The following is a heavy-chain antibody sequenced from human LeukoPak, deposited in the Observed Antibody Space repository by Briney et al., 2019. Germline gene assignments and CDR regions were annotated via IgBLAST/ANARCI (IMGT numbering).Heavy chain of an antibody. CDR2: IYYSGST. D-gene: IGHD3-10*01. J-gene: IGHJ4*02. V-gene: IGHV4-59*01. Sequence: PSETLSLTCTVSGGSISSYYWSWIRQPPGKGLEWIGYIYYSGSTNYNPSLKSRVTISVDTSKNQFSLKLGSVTAADTAVYYCARGRFGELFRSFDYWGQGTLVTVSS. CDR1: GGSISSYY. CDR3: ARGRFGELFRSFDY.